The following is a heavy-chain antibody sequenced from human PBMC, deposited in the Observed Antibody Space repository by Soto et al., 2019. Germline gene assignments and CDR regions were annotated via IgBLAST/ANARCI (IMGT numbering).Heavy chain of an antibody. CDR1: GFTFSSYN. CDR3: AKDEGYCSGGSCFGWAPDY. CDR2: ISSSSNYI. V-gene: IGHV3-21*01. J-gene: IGHJ4*02. Sequence: GGSLRLSCAASGFTFSSYNMNWVRQAPGKGLEWVSSISSSSNYIYYADSVKGRFTISRDNAKNSLYLQMNSLRDEDTAVYYCAKDEGYCSGGSCFGWAPDYWGQGTLVTVSS. D-gene: IGHD2-15*01.